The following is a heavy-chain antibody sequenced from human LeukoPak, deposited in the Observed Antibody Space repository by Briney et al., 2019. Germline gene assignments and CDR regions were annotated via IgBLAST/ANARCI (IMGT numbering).Heavy chain of an antibody. CDR2: MNPNSGNT. D-gene: IGHD3-9*01. CDR3: ARGRYEILTGFDY. Sequence: ASVKVSCKASGYTFSSYDVNWVRQATGQGLEWMGWMNPNSGNTGYAQKFQGRVSMTRNTSISTAYMELSSLRSEDTAVYYCARGRYEILTGFDYWGQGTLVTVSS. CDR1: GYTFSSYD. V-gene: IGHV1-8*01. J-gene: IGHJ4*02.